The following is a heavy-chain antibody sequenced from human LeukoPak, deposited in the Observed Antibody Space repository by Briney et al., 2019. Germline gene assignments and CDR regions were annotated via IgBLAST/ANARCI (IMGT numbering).Heavy chain of an antibody. CDR2: ISHSGST. D-gene: IGHD4-17*01. J-gene: IGHJ4*02. Sequence: SETLSLTCTVSGGSISSYYWSWIRQPPGEGVEWIGYISHSGSTKYNSSLKSRAIISSDTSKNQFSLKLSSVTAADTALYYCARLRDGDYGGYFDYWGQGTLVTASS. V-gene: IGHV4-59*08. CDR3: ARLRDGDYGGYFDY. CDR1: GGSISSYY.